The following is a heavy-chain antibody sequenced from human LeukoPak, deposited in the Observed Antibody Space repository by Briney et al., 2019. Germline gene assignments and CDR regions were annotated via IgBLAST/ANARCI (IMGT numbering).Heavy chain of an antibody. CDR3: ARGGYSSGWYPYYYYYGMDV. CDR1: GGSLSGYY. J-gene: IGHJ6*02. D-gene: IGHD6-19*01. CDR2: INHSGST. V-gene: IGHV4-34*01. Sequence: SETRSLTCAVYGGSLSGYYWSWIRQPPGKGLEWIGDINHSGSTNYNPSLKSRVTISVDTSKNQFSLKLSSVTAADTAVYYCARGGYSSGWYPYYYYYGMDVWGQGTTVTVSS.